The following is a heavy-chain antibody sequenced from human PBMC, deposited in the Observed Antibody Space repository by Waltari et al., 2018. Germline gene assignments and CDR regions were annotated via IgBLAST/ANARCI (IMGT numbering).Heavy chain of an antibody. CDR2: IFYSGST. V-gene: IGHV4-59*01. CDR1: GGSISSYY. CDR3: AGGYDLNF. D-gene: IGHD2-15*01. Sequence: QVQLRESGPGLVKPSETLSLTCGVSGGSISSYYFSWIRQPPGKGLEWIGHIFYSGSTNYNPSLKSRVTISVDTSKNRISLKLNSVTAADTAVYYCAGGYDLNFWGQGTLVTVSS. J-gene: IGHJ4*02.